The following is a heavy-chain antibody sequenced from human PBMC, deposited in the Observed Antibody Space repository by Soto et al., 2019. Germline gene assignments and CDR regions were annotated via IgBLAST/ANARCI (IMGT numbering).Heavy chain of an antibody. CDR1: GYSVPTYW. D-gene: IGHD2-15*01. CDR2: INPTDSSV. CDR3: ARLSGNKYLTTLLAFFYHDGMDV. Sequence: GESLTISCEGSGYSVPTYWVGLVREVRGKGVEWRVRINPTDSSVTYNPSFEGRVTLSVDKSVNTADLQWSSLEASDTATYYCARLSGNKYLTTLLAFFYHDGMDVWRQGTTVTVSS. J-gene: IGHJ6*02. V-gene: IGHV5-10-1*01.